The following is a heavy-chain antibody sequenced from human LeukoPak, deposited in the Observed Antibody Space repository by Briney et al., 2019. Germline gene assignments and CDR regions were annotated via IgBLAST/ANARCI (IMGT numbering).Heavy chain of an antibody. Sequence: GGSLRLSCAASGFTFSSYSMNWVRQAPGKGLEWVSYIGSSSSTIYYGDSVKGRFTISRDNAKNSLYLQMNSLRVEDTAVYYCAKGDTTWELPHDYWGQGTLVTVSS. CDR1: GFTFSSYS. CDR3: AKGDTTWELPHDY. CDR2: IGSSSSTI. J-gene: IGHJ4*02. D-gene: IGHD1-26*01. V-gene: IGHV3-48*01.